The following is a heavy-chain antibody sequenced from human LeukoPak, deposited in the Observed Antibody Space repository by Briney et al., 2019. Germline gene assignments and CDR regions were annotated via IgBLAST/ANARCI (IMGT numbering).Heavy chain of an antibody. J-gene: IGHJ4*02. CDR1: GGSISSGGYY. Sequence: PSETLSLTCTVSGGSISSGGYYWSWIRQHPGKGLEWIGYIYYSGSTYYNPSLKSRVTISVDTSKNQFSLKLSSVTAADTAVYYCARYCSGGSCSQTGGLRWYFDYWGQGTLVTVSS. CDR2: IYYSGST. CDR3: ARYCSGGSCSQTGGLRWYFDY. D-gene: IGHD2-15*01. V-gene: IGHV4-31*03.